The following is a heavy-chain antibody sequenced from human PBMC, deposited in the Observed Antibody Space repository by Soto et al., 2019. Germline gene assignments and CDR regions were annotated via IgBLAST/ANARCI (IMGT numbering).Heavy chain of an antibody. CDR2: ISAYNGNT. J-gene: IGHJ6*02. CDR3: ARDYGYCTNGVCSVLYYYYYYGMDV. D-gene: IGHD2-8*01. V-gene: IGHV1-18*01. Sequence: ASVKVSCKASGYAFTSYGISWVRQAPGQGLEWMGWISAYNGNTNYAQKLQGRVTMTTDTSTSTAYMELRSLRSDDTAVYYCARDYGYCTNGVCSVLYYYYYYGMDVWGQGTTVTVSS. CDR1: GYAFTSYG.